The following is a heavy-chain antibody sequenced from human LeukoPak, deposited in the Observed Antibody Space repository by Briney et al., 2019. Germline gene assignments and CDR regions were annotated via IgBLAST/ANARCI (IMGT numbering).Heavy chain of an antibody. CDR3: ARDLGAYSGSYPDAFDI. D-gene: IGHD1-26*01. CDR1: GFTVSSNY. CDR2: IYSGGST. Sequence: GGSLRLSCAASGFTVSSNYMGWVRQAPGKGLEWVSVIYSGGSTYYADSVKGRFTISRHNSKNTLYLQMNSLRAEDTAVYYCARDLGAYSGSYPDAFDIWGQGTMVTVSS. J-gene: IGHJ3*02. V-gene: IGHV3-53*04.